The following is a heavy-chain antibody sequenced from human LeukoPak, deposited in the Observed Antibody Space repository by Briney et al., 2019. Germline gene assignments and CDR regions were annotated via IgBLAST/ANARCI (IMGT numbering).Heavy chain of an antibody. D-gene: IGHD3-3*01. CDR3: ARDTYRFFDL. Sequence: GGSLRLSCAASGFTFSSYWLGWVRQAPGKGLEWVADIKEGGSDKYSVDSVKGRFTISRDNAKNSLYLQMNSLRAEDTAVYYCARDTYRFFDLWGRGTLVTVSS. CDR2: IKEGGSDK. J-gene: IGHJ2*01. V-gene: IGHV3-7*01. CDR1: GFTFSSYW.